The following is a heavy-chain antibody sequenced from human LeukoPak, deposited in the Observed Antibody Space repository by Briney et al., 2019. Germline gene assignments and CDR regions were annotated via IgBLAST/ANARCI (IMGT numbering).Heavy chain of an antibody. V-gene: IGHV1-2*06. CDR1: GYTFTSYG. CDR2: INPNSGGT. CDR3: AKTEYDFWSGYYFDY. Sequence: ASVKVSCKASGYTFTSYGISWVRQAPGQGLEWMGRINPNSGGTNYAQKFQGRVTMTRDTSISTAYMELSRLRSDDTAVYYCAKTEYDFWSGYYFDYWGQGTLVTVSS. D-gene: IGHD3-3*01. J-gene: IGHJ4*02.